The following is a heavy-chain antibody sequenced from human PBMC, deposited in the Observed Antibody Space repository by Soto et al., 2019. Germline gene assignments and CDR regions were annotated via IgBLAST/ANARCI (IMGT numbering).Heavy chain of an antibody. CDR2: IKGDGSSI. CDR3: AILGDYCGCDD. Sequence: PGGSLRLSCAVSGFTFSNYWMHWVRQAPGKGLVWVSRIKGDGSSISYADSVKGRFTISRDNTKNTLYLQMNSLRAEDTAVYFCAILGDYCGCDDWGQGTLVTVSS. J-gene: IGHJ4*02. CDR1: GFTFSNYW. D-gene: IGHD2-8*02. V-gene: IGHV3-74*01.